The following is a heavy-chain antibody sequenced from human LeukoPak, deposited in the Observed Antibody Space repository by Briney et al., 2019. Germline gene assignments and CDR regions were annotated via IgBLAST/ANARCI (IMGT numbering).Heavy chain of an antibody. CDR1: GGSFSGYY. CDR2: INQSGST. D-gene: IGHD3-3*01. Sequence: SETLSLTCADYGGSFSGYYWSWIRQPPGKGLEWIGEINQSGSTNYNPSLKSRVTISADTSKNQFSLKLYSVTAAVTAVYYCARGGFLEWLFPFDYWGQGTLVTVSS. V-gene: IGHV4-34*01. CDR3: ARGGFLEWLFPFDY. J-gene: IGHJ4*02.